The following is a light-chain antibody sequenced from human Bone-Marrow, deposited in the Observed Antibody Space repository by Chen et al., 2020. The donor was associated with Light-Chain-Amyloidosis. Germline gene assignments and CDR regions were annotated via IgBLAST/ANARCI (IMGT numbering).Light chain of an antibody. CDR1: NGDVGTYNY. J-gene: IGLJ1*01. V-gene: IGLV2-14*01. CDR3: SSFTSSSSYV. CDR2: AVS. Sequence: QSALTQPASAFGSPGQSITISCTGTNGDVGTYNYVSWYQQHPGKAPKVKIYAVSNRPTGVSKHFSGSKAGNTASLTISGLQAEDEADYYCSSFTSSSSYVFGPGTKVTVL.